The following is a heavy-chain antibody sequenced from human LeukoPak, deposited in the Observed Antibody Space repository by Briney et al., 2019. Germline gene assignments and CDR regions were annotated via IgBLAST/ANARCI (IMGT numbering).Heavy chain of an antibody. CDR1: GGSISSSNW. CDR3: ASTVTTGGVYNWFDS. D-gene: IGHD4-17*01. CDR2: IYHSGST. V-gene: IGHV4-4*02. Sequence: SETLSLTCAVSGGSISSSNWWSWVRQPPGKGLEWIGEIYHSGSTNYNPSLKSRVTISVDKSKNQFSLKLSSVTAADTAVYYCASTVTTGGVYNWFDSWGQGTVVTVSS. J-gene: IGHJ5*01.